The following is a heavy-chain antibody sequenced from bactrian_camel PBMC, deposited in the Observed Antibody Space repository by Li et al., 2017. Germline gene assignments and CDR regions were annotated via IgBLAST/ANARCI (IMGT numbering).Heavy chain of an antibody. Sequence: DVQLVESGGGLVQPGGSLRLSCAASGFTFSSYWMYWVRQPPGQEREFVASISSDGSTRYADFVSGRFTISQDMRKATAYLQMNNLKTEDTAVYYCEAGQTQAACDTLYRRGQGTQVTVS. CDR1: GFTFSSYW. D-gene: IGHD3*01. V-gene: IGHV3S67*01. J-gene: IGHJ4*01. CDR3: EAGQTQAACDTLYR. CDR2: ISSDGST.